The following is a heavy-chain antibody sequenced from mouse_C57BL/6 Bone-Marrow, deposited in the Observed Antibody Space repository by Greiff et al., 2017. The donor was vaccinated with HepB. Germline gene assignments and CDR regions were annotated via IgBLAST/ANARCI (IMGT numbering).Heavy chain of an antibody. CDR2: ISYDGSN. V-gene: IGHV3-6*01. Sequence: EVHLVESGPGLVKPSQSLSLTCSVTGYSITSGYYWNWIRQFPGNKLEWMGYISYDGSNNYNPSLKNRITITRDTSNNQFFLKLNSVTTEETAPYYCARRPNWDGYFDVWGKGTTVTVSS. CDR3: ARRPNWDGYFDV. J-gene: IGHJ1*03. D-gene: IGHD4-1*01. CDR1: GYSITSGYY.